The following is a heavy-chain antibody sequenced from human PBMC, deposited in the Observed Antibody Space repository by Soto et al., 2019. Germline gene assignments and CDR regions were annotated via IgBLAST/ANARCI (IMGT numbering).Heavy chain of an antibody. CDR2: IYYSGST. D-gene: IGHD3-10*01. Sequence: SETLSLTCTVSDDSISSYFWNWIRQPPGKGLEWIGYIYYSGSTNYNPSLKSRVTISIDTSKNQFSLKLSSVTAAATAVYFCARVRGGYYGSGSYCRHDRWGQGTMVTFYS. CDR3: ARVRGGYYGSGSYCRHDR. CDR1: DDSISSYF. V-gene: IGHV4-59*01. J-gene: IGHJ5*02.